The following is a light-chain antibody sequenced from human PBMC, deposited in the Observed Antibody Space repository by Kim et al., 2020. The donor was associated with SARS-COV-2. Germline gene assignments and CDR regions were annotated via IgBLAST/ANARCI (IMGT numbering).Light chain of an antibody. CDR2: YDD. J-gene: IGLJ2*01. Sequence: SYELTQPPSVSLAPGKTAKITCGGNSIGGKSVHWYQQKPGQAPLAVIYYDDDRPSGIPERFSGSNSGNTATLTISRVEAGDEAVYYCQVWDSTSDHLVFGGGTQLTVL. CDR3: QVWDSTSDHLV. CDR1: SIGGKS. V-gene: IGLV3-21*04.